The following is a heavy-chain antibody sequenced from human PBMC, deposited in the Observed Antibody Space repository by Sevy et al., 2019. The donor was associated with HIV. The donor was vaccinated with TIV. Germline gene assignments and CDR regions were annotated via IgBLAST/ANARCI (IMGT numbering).Heavy chain of an antibody. J-gene: IGHJ6*02. D-gene: IGHD6-19*01. CDR2: ISHDGSNK. V-gene: IGHV3-30*04. Sequence: GGSLRLSCAASGFTFSTYSINWVRQAPGKGLDWVAVISHDGSNKYYADSVKGRFTISRDNSKNTLYLQMDSLRVQDTAVYYCASCSPVAVAGTFYHYGMDVWGQGTTVTVSS. CDR1: GFTFSTYS. CDR3: ASCSPVAVAGTFYHYGMDV.